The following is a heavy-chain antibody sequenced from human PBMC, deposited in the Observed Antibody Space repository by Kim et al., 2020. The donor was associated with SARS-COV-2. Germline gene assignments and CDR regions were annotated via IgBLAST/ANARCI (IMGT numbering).Heavy chain of an antibody. CDR3: ARDQGPVRGPSPGGTESYYYGMDV. Sequence: SVKVSCKASGGTFSSYAISWVRQAPGQGLEWMGGIIPIFGTANYAQKFQGRVTITADESTSTAYMELSSLRSEDTAVYYCARDQGPVRGPSPGGTESYYYGMDVWGQGTTVTVSS. V-gene: IGHV1-69*13. D-gene: IGHD6-19*01. CDR1: GGTFSSYA. J-gene: IGHJ6*02. CDR2: IIPIFGTA.